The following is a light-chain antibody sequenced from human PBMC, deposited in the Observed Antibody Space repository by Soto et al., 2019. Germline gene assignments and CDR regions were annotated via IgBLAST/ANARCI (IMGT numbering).Light chain of an antibody. CDR2: EVS. J-gene: IGLJ1*01. CDR1: RSDVGGSKY. Sequence: QSALTQPASVSGSPGQSITISCTGTRSDVGGSKYVSWYQQYPGKAPKVMIYEVSDRPAGVSNRFSGSKSGNTASLTISGLQAEDEADYYCSSYRSSGTLVVLGSGTKLTVL. CDR3: SSYRSSGTLVV. V-gene: IGLV2-14*01.